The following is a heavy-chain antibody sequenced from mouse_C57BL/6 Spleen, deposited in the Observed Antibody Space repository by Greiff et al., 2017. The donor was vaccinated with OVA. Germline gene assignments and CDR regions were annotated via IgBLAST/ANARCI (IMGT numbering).Heavy chain of an antibody. Sequence: QVQLKESGAELVKPGASVKLSCKASGYTFTSYWMHWVKQRPGQGLEWIGMIHPNSGSTNYNEKFKSKATLTVDKSSSTAYMQLSSLTSEDSAVYYCARPTRAYWGQGTLVTVSA. CDR3: ARPTRAY. CDR1: GYTFTSYW. V-gene: IGHV1-64*01. J-gene: IGHJ3*01. D-gene: IGHD3-1*01. CDR2: IHPNSGST.